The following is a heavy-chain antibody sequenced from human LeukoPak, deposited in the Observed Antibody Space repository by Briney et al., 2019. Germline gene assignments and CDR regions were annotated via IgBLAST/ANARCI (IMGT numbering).Heavy chain of an antibody. D-gene: IGHD3-10*01. CDR2: FDPEDGET. CDR1: GYTFVSYG. J-gene: IGHJ4*02. CDR3: ATGWFGEFFLYYFDY. V-gene: IGHV1-24*01. Sequence: ASVKVSCKASGYTFVSYGITWVRQAPGKGLEWMGGFDPEDGETIYAQKFQGRVTMTEDTSTDTAYMELSSLRSEDTAVYYCATGWFGEFFLYYFDYWGQGTLVTVSS.